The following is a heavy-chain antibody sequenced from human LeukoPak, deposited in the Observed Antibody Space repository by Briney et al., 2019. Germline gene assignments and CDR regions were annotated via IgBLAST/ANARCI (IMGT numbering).Heavy chain of an antibody. CDR3: ARLQGDYDSSGYPP. Sequence: AVTVSCKPSGGTFNIYAISWVRQAPGEGREWMGGIIPIFRTANYAQKFQARVTITSDESTSTAYLQLSSLRSEDTAVYYCARLQGDYDSSGYPPWGQGTLVTVSS. CDR2: IIPIFRTA. J-gene: IGHJ5*02. V-gene: IGHV1-69*13. CDR1: GGTFNIYA. D-gene: IGHD3-22*01.